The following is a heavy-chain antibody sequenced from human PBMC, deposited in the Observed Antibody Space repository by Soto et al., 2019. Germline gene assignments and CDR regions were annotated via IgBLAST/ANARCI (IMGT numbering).Heavy chain of an antibody. CDR2: LSGGGGST. D-gene: IGHD5-12*01. V-gene: IGHV3-23*01. J-gene: IGHJ3*02. Sequence: EAQLLESGGELIQPGGSLRLSCAASGFTYSSHGMSWVRQAPGKGLEWIAGLSGGGGSTYYADSVKRQFTISIANSKNTLNMIMHSMRVEDTALYYCARDGQYRTDGFDIWGQGTMVTVSS. CDR3: ARDGQYRTDGFDI. CDR1: GFTYSSHG.